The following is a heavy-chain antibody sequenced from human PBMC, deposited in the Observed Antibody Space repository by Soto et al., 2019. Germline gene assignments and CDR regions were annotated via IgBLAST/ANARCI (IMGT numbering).Heavy chain of an antibody. CDR3: ARRYGAPFDY. D-gene: IGHD4-17*01. J-gene: IGHJ4*02. V-gene: IGHV4-59*01. Sequence: SETLSLTCTVSGGSISSYYWSWIRQPPGKGLEWIGYIYYSGSTNYNPSLKSRVTISVDTSKNQFSLKLSSVTAADTAVYYCARRYGAPFDYWGQGTLVTVSS. CDR2: IYYSGST. CDR1: GGSISSYY.